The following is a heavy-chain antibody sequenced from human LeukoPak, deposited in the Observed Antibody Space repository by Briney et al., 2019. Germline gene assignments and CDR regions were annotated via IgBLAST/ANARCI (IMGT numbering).Heavy chain of an antibody. D-gene: IGHD2-8*01. CDR1: GGSISSSSYY. J-gene: IGHJ6*03. Sequence: SETLSLTCTVSGGSISSSSYYWGWIRQPPGKGLEWIGSIYYTGCTYYNPSLKSRVTISVDTSKNQFSLKLSSVTAADTAVYCCARSDPYCTNGVCYSGGVDYYYYYMDVWGKGTTVTVSS. CDR2: IYYTGCT. CDR3: ARSDPYCTNGVCYSGGVDYYYYYMDV. V-gene: IGHV4-39*07.